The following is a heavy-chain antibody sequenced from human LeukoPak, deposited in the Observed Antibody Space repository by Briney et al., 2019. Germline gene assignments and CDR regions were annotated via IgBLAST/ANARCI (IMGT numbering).Heavy chain of an antibody. V-gene: IGHV4-59*01. D-gene: IGHD1-14*01. CDR1: GGSISSYY. CDR2: IYYSGST. J-gene: IGHJ6*02. CDR3: ARVDRISYGMDV. Sequence: SETLSLTCTVSGGSISSYYWSWIRQPPGKGLEGIGYIYYSGSTNYNPSLKSRVTISVDTSKNQFSLKLSSVTAADTAVYYCARVDRISYGMDVWGQGTTVTVSS.